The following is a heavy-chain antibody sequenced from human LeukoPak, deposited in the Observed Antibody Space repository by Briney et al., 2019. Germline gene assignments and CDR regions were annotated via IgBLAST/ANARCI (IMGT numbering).Heavy chain of an antibody. Sequence: SVKVSCKASGGSFSNFMINWVRQAPGQGLEWMGGIIPILHTPNYSQKFQGRITISADESTSTAYMELSSLRSDDTAVYYCGRPRYCSGGDCHNNLDYWGQGTLVTVSS. CDR2: IIPILHTP. CDR3: GRPRYCSGGDCHNNLDY. D-gene: IGHD2-21*02. V-gene: IGHV1-69*13. CDR1: GGSFSNFM. J-gene: IGHJ4*02.